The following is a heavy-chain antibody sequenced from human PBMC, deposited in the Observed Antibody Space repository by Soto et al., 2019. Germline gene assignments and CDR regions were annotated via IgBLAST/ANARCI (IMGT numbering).Heavy chain of an antibody. V-gene: IGHV1-3*01. D-gene: IGHD3-9*01. CDR1: GYTFTSYA. Sequence: ASVKVSCKASGYTFTSYAMHWVRQAPGQRLEWMGWINAGNGNTKYSQKFQGRVTITRDTSASTAYMELSSLRSEDTAVYYCATGRDKMGPYYDILTGYYSWFDPWGQGTLVTVSS. CDR2: INAGNGNT. J-gene: IGHJ5*02. CDR3: ATGRDKMGPYYDILTGYYSWFDP.